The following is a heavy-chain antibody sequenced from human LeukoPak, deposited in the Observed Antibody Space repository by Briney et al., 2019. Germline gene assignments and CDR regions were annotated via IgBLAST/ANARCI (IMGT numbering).Heavy chain of an antibody. CDR2: TSAYNGNT. J-gene: IGHJ1*01. V-gene: IGHV1-18*01. D-gene: IGHD6-19*01. Sequence: ASVTVSCKASGYTFTSYGISWVRQAPGQGLEWMGWTSAYNGNTNYAQKLQGRVTMTTDTSTSTAYMELRSLRSDDTAVYYCARAPGQWPTFQHWGQGTLVTVSS. CDR1: GYTFTSYG. CDR3: ARAPGQWPTFQH.